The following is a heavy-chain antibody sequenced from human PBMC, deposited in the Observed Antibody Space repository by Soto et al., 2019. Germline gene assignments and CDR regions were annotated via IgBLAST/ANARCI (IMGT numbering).Heavy chain of an antibody. Sequence: ASVKVSCKASGGTFSSYAISWVRQAPGQGLEWMGGIIPIFGTANYAQKFQGRVTITADESTSTAYMELSSLRSEDTAVYYCARAKGSALLWSAFDIWGQGTMVTVSS. CDR1: GGTFSSYA. J-gene: IGHJ3*02. V-gene: IGHV1-69*13. CDR3: ARAKGSALLWSAFDI. CDR2: IIPIFGTA. D-gene: IGHD3-10*01.